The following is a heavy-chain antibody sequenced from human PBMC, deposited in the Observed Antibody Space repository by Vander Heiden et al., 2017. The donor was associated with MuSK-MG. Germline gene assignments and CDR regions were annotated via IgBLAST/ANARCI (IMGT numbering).Heavy chain of an antibody. Sequence: QVQLVQSGAEVKKPGSSVKVSCKASGGTFSSYTNSWVRQAPGQGLEWMGRIIPILGIANYAQKFPGRVTITADKSTSTAYMELSSLRSEDTAVYYCARELITDGTHAFDLWGQGTMVTVSS. D-gene: IGHD2-8*02. J-gene: IGHJ3*01. V-gene: IGHV1-69*08. CDR2: IIPILGIA. CDR1: GGTFSSYT. CDR3: ARELITDGTHAFDL.